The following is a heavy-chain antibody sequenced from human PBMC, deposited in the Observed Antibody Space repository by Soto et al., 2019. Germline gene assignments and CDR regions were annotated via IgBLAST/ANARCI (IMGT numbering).Heavy chain of an antibody. CDR1: GYTFTSYA. V-gene: IGHV1-3*01. J-gene: IGHJ4*02. Sequence: SVKVSCKASGYTFTSYAMHWVRQAPGQRLEWMGWINAGNGNTKYSQKFQGRVTITRDTSASTAYMELSSLRSEDTAVYYCARSVAPGPPIFDYWGQGTLVTVSS. D-gene: IGHD6-19*01. CDR3: ARSVAPGPPIFDY. CDR2: INAGNGNT.